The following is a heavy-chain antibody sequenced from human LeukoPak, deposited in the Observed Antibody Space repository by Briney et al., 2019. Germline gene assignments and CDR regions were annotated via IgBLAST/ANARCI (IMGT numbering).Heavy chain of an antibody. CDR1: GFTFNNYS. V-gene: IGHV3-21*01. D-gene: IGHD3-22*01. Sequence: GGSLRLSCAASGFTFNNYSMNWVRQAPGKGLEGVSSISSSSNYIYYADSVKGRFTISRDNAKNSLYLQMNSLRAEDTAVYYCARDPDYDSSGYYYPPYYMDVWGKGTTVTVSS. J-gene: IGHJ6*03. CDR2: ISSSSNYI. CDR3: ARDPDYDSSGYYYPPYYMDV.